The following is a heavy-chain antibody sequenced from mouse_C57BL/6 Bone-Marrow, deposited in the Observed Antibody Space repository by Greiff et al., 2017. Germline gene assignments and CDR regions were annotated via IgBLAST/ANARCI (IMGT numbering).Heavy chain of an antibody. CDR3: ARVYYSNPLDY. Sequence: EVQLQQSGPELVKPGASAKIPCKASGYTFTDYNMDWVKQSPGKSLEWIGDINPNNGGTIYNQKFKGKATLTVDKSSSTAYMELRSLTSEDTAVYYCARVYYSNPLDYWGQGTSVTVSS. V-gene: IGHV1-18*01. D-gene: IGHD2-5*01. CDR2: INPNNGGT. J-gene: IGHJ4*01. CDR1: GYTFTDYN.